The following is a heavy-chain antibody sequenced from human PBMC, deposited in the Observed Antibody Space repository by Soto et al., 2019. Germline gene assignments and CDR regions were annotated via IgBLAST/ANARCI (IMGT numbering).Heavy chain of an antibody. Sequence: GGSLRLSCAASGFTFSSYGMHWVRQAPGKGLEWVAVISYHGNNKYYADSVKGRFTISRDNSKNTLYLQMNSLRAEDTAVYHCAKDVTYSSGCAGYWGQGTLVTVSS. CDR1: GFTFSSYG. CDR3: AKDVTYSSGCAGY. CDR2: ISYHGNNK. D-gene: IGHD6-19*01. J-gene: IGHJ4*02. V-gene: IGHV3-30*18.